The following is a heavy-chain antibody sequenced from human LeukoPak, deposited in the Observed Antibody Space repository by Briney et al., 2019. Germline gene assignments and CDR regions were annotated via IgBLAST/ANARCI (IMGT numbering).Heavy chain of an antibody. D-gene: IGHD1-1*01. CDR1: GFTISAYA. CDR2: ISSNGGSS. V-gene: IGHV3-64D*09. Sequence: GGSLRLSCSASGFTISAYAMYWVRQAPGKGLEYVSGISSNGGSSFYADSVKGRFTISRDNSKNTLYLQMSSLRAEDTAVYYCVKITSVTGGDCWGQGTRLTVSS. CDR3: VKITSVTGGDC. J-gene: IGHJ4*02.